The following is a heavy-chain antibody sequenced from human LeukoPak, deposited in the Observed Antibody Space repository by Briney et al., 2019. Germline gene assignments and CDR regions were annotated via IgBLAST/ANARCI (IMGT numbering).Heavy chain of an antibody. V-gene: IGHV3-74*01. Sequence: GGSLRLSCAASGFTFSSYWMHWVRQAPGKGLVWVSRVNEDGSRTDYADFVQGRFSISRDNAKNRLYLQMNSLTVEDTAVYYCARSMSGRYDFWGQGTLVTVSS. D-gene: IGHD1-26*01. CDR2: VNEDGSRT. CDR3: ARSMSGRYDF. J-gene: IGHJ4*02. CDR1: GFTFSSYW.